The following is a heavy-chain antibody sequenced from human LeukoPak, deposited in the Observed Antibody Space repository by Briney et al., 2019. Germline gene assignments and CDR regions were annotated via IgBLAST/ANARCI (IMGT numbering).Heavy chain of an antibody. Sequence: GRSLRLSCAASGFSFDDFAMHWVRQAPGRGLEWVSGISWNTGTMGYADSVTGRFTISRDNAKNSLYLQMNSLGAEDTALYYCAKTHGSGTYRGAFDIWGQGTMVTVSS. V-gene: IGHV3-9*01. CDR3: AKTHGSGTYRGAFDI. D-gene: IGHD3-10*01. J-gene: IGHJ3*02. CDR2: ISWNTGTM. CDR1: GFSFDDFA.